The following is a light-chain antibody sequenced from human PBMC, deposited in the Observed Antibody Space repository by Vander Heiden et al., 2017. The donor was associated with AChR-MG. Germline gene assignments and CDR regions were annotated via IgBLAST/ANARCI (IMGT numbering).Light chain of an antibody. V-gene: IGKV3-20*01. CDR1: QSVSSSY. CDR2: GAS. J-gene: IGKJ1*01. Sequence: EIVLTQSPGTLSLSPGERAILSCRASQSVSSSYLAWYQQKPGQAPRLLVYGASSRATGIPDRFSGSGSGTDFTLTISRREPEDFAVYYSQQYGSSLWTFGHGTKVEIQ. CDR3: QQYGSSLWT.